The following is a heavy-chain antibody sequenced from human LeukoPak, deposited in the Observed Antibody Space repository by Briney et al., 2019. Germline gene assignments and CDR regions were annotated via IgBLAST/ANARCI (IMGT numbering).Heavy chain of an antibody. Sequence: QPGGSLRLSCAASGFTFSSYAMSWVRQAPGKGLEWVSAISGSGGSTYYADSVKGRFTISRDNSKNTLYLQMNSLRAEDTAVYYCAKDLTPLGIVVVRGAFDIWGQGTMVTVSS. CDR3: AKDLTPLGIVVVRGAFDI. CDR1: GFTFSSYA. J-gene: IGHJ3*02. CDR2: ISGSGGST. D-gene: IGHD2-15*01. V-gene: IGHV3-23*01.